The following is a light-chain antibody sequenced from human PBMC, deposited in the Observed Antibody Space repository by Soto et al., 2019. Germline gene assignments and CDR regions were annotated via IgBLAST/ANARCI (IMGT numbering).Light chain of an antibody. J-gene: IGKJ3*01. CDR2: GAS. CDR3: QQYGSSLFT. V-gene: IGKV3-20*01. CDR1: PSLSSNY. Sequence: EIVLTQSPGTLSLSPGARATLSCRASPSLSSNYLAWYQQKPGQAPRLLIYGASTRATGIPSRFIGSGSGTDFTLTISRLEPEDFAVYYCQQYGSSLFTFGPGTKVDIK.